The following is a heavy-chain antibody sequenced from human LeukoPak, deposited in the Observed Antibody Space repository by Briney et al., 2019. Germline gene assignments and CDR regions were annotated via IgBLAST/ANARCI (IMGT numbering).Heavy chain of an antibody. CDR1: SGSISSYY. CDR2: IYYSGST. V-gene: IGHV4-59*12. D-gene: IGHD2-15*01. CDR3: GRWGHDSGCFDL. Sequence: SETLSLTCTVSSGSISSYYWSWIRQPPGKGLEWIGYIYYSGSTNYNPSLKSRVTISVDTSKNQFSLKLSSVTPEDTAVYYCGRWGHDSGCFDLWGRGTLVTISS. J-gene: IGHJ2*01.